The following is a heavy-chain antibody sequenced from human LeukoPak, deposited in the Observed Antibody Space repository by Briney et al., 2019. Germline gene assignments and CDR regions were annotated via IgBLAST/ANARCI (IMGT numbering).Heavy chain of an antibody. J-gene: IGHJ4*02. CDR2: IIPIFGTA. CDR1: GGTFSSYA. V-gene: IGHV1-69*05. Sequence: SVKVSCKASGGTFSSYAISWVRQAPGQGLEWMGGIIPIFGTANYAQKFQGRVTITTDESTSTAYMELSSLRSEDTAVYYCARKAVEMATISYFDHWAREPWSPSPQ. CDR3: ARKAVEMATISYFDH. D-gene: IGHD5-24*01.